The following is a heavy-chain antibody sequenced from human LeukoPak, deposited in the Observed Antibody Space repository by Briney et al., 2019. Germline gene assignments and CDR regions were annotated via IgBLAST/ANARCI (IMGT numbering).Heavy chain of an antibody. J-gene: IGHJ4*02. CDR3: ARGPTRRDGFIVNY. CDR1: GGSISSYY. V-gene: IGHV4-4*07. Sequence: PSETLSLTCTVPGGSISSYYWSWIRQPAGKGLEWIGRIYTSGSTNYNPSLKSRVTMSVDTSKNQFSLKLSSVTAADTAVYYCARGPTRRDGFIVNYWGQGTLVTVSS. CDR2: IYTSGST. D-gene: IGHD5-24*01.